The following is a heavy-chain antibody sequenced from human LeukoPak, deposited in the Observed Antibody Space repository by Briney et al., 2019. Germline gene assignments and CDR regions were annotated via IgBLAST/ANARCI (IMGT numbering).Heavy chain of an antibody. J-gene: IGHJ5*02. CDR1: GGSFSGYY. Sequence: PSETLSLTCAVYGGSFSGYYWSWIRQPPGKGLEWIGYIYYNGSTNYNPSLKSRVTISVDTSKNQFSLKLSSVTAADTAVYYCARGGSGWNNWFDPWGQGTLVTVSS. D-gene: IGHD6-19*01. CDR2: IYYNGST. CDR3: ARGGSGWNNWFDP. V-gene: IGHV4-59*01.